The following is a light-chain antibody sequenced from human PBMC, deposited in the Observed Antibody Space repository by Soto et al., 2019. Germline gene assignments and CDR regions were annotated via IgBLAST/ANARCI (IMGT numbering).Light chain of an antibody. CDR2: GTS. CDR3: QQYDSIPPWT. J-gene: IGKJ1*01. Sequence: EIVLTQSPGIMYLSPGERATLSCRASQTVGRSYLAWYQQKSGQAPRLLIFGTSTRATGIPDRFSGGGSGTDFTLTISRLDPEDYAVYFCQQYDSIPPWTFGQGTRVEVK. CDR1: QTVGRSY. V-gene: IGKV3-20*01.